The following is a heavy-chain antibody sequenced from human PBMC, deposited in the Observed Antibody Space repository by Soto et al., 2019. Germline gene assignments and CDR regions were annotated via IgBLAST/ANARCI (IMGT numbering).Heavy chain of an antibody. CDR2: IYPGDSDT. J-gene: IGHJ6*02. CDR1: GFSFTNYW. CDR3: ARRGANYYNSGLEV. V-gene: IGHV5-51*01. Sequence: PGESLKISCQGYGFSFTNYWLAWVRQMPGKGLEWMGIIYPGDSDTKYSPSFQGQVTISGDKSIATVYLQWSSLKASDTGMYYCARRGANYYNSGLEVWGQGATVTVSS.